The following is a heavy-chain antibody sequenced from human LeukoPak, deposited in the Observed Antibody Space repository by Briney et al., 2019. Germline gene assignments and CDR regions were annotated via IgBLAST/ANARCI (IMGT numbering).Heavy chain of an antibody. Sequence: SETLSLTCTVSGGSISSYYWSWIRQPAGKGLEWIGRIYTSGSTNYNPSLKSRVTMSVDTSKNQFSLKLSSVTAADTAVYYCARGSGGSSWDPRGRYYYYMDVWGKGTTVTVSS. D-gene: IGHD6-13*01. CDR1: GGSISSYY. CDR2: IYTSGST. V-gene: IGHV4-4*07. CDR3: ARGSGGSSWDPRGRYYYYMDV. J-gene: IGHJ6*03.